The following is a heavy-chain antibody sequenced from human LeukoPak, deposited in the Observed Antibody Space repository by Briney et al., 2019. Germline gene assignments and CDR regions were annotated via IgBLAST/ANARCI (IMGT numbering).Heavy chain of an antibody. CDR2: ISYDGSNE. J-gene: IGHJ4*02. CDR3: ARAPRFLEWLLSLDY. V-gene: IGHV3-30*03. Sequence: GRSLRLSCAASGFTFRSYGMHWVRQAPGKGLEWVAVISYDGSNEDYADSVKGRFTISRDNSKNSLYLQMNSLRAEDTAVYYCARAPRFLEWLLSLDYWGQGTLVTVSS. CDR1: GFTFRSYG. D-gene: IGHD3-3*01.